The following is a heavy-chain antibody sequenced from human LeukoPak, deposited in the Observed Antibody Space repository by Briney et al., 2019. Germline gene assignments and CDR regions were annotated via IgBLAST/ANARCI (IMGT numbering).Heavy chain of an antibody. CDR1: GLTVRTNS. D-gene: IGHD1-26*01. V-gene: IGHV3-53*01. Sequence: TGGSLRLSCAASGLTVRTNSMGWVRQAPGKGLEWVSVIYTTGSTYYEDSVNGRFLISRDNSKNTLDLQTNSLRVEDTAVYYCARDKLTPIVGERDYYYGMDVWGQGTTVTVSS. J-gene: IGHJ6*02. CDR3: ARDKLTPIVGERDYYYGMDV. CDR2: IYTTGST.